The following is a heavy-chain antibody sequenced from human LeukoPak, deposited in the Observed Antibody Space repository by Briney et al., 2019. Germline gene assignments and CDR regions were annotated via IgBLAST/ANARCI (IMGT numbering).Heavy chain of an antibody. J-gene: IGHJ3*02. CDR3: ARGEYHSSGWYEGAFDI. CDR2: ISSSSSYI. V-gene: IGHV3-21*01. CDR1: GFTFSSYS. Sequence: GGSLRLSCAASGFTFSSYSMNWVRQAPGKGLEWVSSISSSSSYIYYADSVKGRFTISRDNAKNSLYLQMNSLRAEDTAVYYCARGEYHSSGWYEGAFDIWGQGTMVTVSS. D-gene: IGHD6-19*01.